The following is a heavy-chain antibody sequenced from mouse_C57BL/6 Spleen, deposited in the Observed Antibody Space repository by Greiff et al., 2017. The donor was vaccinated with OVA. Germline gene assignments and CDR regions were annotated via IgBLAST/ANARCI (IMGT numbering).Heavy chain of an antibody. CDR3: ARRGYYYGSSYGESYAMDY. CDR2: IDPSDSYT. V-gene: IGHV1-69*01. Sequence: VQLQQPGAELVMPGASVKLSCKASGYTFTSYWMHWVQQRPGQGLEWIGEIDPSDSYTNYNQKFKGKSTLTVDKSSSTAYMQLSSLTSEDSAVYYCARRGYYYGSSYGESYAMDYWGQGTSVTVSS. J-gene: IGHJ4*01. D-gene: IGHD1-1*01. CDR1: GYTFTSYW.